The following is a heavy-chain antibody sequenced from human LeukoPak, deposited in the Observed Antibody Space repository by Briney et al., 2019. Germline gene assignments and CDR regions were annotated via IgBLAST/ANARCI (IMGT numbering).Heavy chain of an antibody. CDR1: GFTFSDHY. CDR2: ISGSGGST. D-gene: IGHD2-15*01. CDR3: AKDWCSGGSCYPDAFDI. J-gene: IGHJ3*02. V-gene: IGHV3-23*01. Sequence: GGSLRLSCAASGFTFSDHYMDWVRQAPGKGLEWVSAISGSGGSTYYADSVKGRFTISRDNSKNTLYLQMNSLRAEDTAVYYCAKDWCSGGSCYPDAFDIWGQGTMVTVSS.